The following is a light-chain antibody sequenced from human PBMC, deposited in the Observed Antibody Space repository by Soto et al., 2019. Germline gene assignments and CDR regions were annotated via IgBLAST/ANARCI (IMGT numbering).Light chain of an antibody. V-gene: IGLV2-8*01. CDR2: EVS. Sequence: QSALTQPPSASGSPGQSVTIACTGTSSDVGGYNYVSWYQEHPGKAPKVIIYEVSKRSSGVPDRFSGSKSGNTASLTVSGLQAEDEADYYCCSYAGSNTFVFGTGTKLTVL. CDR3: CSYAGSNTFV. J-gene: IGLJ1*01. CDR1: SSDVGGYNY.